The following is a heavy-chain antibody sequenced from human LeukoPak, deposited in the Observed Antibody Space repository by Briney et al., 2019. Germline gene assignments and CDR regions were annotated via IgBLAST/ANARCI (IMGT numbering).Heavy chain of an antibody. Sequence: SETLSLTCTVSGGSISSSNYYWGWIRQPPGKGLEWIGSIYYSGITYYNPSLKSRVTISVETSNNQFSLKLSSVTAADTAMYYCARLLIYCSSTSCHFDYWGQGTLVTVSS. CDR3: ARLLIYCSSTSCHFDY. V-gene: IGHV4-39*01. CDR1: GGSISSSNYY. CDR2: IYYSGIT. D-gene: IGHD2-2*01. J-gene: IGHJ4*02.